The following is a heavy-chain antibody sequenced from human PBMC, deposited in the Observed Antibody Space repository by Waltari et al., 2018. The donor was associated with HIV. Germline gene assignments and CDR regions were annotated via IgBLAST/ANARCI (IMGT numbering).Heavy chain of an antibody. Sequence: VQLVESGGGVVHPGRSLRLSCAVSGFTFSSYGMHWVRQPPGKGLEWVAVIWYDGSKKYYADSVKGRFTISRDNSKNTLYLQMNSLRDEDTAVYYCARGVHDFYYGMDVWGQGTSVTVSS. J-gene: IGHJ6*02. CDR2: IWYDGSKK. CDR1: GFTFSSYG. CDR3: ARGVHDFYYGMDV. V-gene: IGHV3-33*01.